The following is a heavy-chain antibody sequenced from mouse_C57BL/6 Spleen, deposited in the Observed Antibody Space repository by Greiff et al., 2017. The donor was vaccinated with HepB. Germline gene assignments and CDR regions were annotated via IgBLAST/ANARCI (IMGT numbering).Heavy chain of an antibody. J-gene: IGHJ2*01. CDR3: AIITTVVGY. CDR2: INPSSGYT. D-gene: IGHD1-1*01. Sequence: VQVVESGAELAKPGASVKLSCKASGYTFTSYWMHWVKQRPGQGLEWIGYINPSSGYTKYNQKFKDKATLTADKSSSTAYMQLSSLTYEDSAVYYCAIITTVVGYWGQGTTLTVSS. V-gene: IGHV1-7*01. CDR1: GYTFTSYW.